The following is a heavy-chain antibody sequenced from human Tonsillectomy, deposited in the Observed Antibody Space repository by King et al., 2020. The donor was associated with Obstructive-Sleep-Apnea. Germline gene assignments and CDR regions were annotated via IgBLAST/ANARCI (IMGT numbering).Heavy chain of an antibody. D-gene: IGHD5-18*01. V-gene: IGHV4-59*01. CDR1: GGSISSYY. CDR2: IYYSGST. J-gene: IGHJ4*02. CDR3: ATQGYSYGPFDY. Sequence: VQLVESGPGLVKPSETLSLTCTVSGGSISSYYWSWIRQPPGKGLEWIGYIYYSGSTNYNPSLKSRVTISADTSKNQFSLRLRSVTAADTAVYYCATQGYSYGPFDYWGQGTLVTVSS.